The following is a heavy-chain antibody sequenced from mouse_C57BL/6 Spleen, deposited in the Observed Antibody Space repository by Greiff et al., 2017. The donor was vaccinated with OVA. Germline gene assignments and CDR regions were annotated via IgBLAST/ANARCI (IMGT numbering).Heavy chain of an antibody. D-gene: IGHD2-5*01. Sequence: QVQLQQSGPELVKPGASVKISCKASGYAFSSSWMNWVKQRPGKGLEWIGRIYPGDGDTNYNGKFKGKATLTADKSSSTAYMQLSSLTSEDSAVYFCARTAYYSNYHVPFDYWGQGTTLTVSS. CDR3: ARTAYYSNYHVPFDY. J-gene: IGHJ2*01. CDR1: GYAFSSSW. V-gene: IGHV1-82*01. CDR2: IYPGDGDT.